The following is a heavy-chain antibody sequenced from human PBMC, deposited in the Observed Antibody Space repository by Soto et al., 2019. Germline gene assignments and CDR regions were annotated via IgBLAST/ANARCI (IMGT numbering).Heavy chain of an antibody. V-gene: IGHV3-7*04. D-gene: IGHD3-22*01. CDR3: ARDDSSGYFYYYYGMDV. J-gene: IGHJ6*02. CDR2: IKQDGSEK. CDR1: GFTFSSYW. Sequence: GGSLRLSCAASGFTFSSYWMSWVRQAPGKGLEWVANIKQDGSEKYYVDSVKGRFTISRDNAKNSLYLQMNSLRAEDTAVYYCARDDSSGYFYYYYGMDVWGQGTTVTAP.